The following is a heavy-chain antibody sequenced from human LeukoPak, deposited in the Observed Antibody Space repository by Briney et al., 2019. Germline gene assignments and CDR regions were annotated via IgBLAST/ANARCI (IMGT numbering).Heavy chain of an antibody. CDR3: ARLGAVGLRYFDWLLSDIDY. J-gene: IGHJ4*02. CDR2: ISYDGSNK. D-gene: IGHD3-9*01. CDR1: GFTFSSYG. V-gene: IGHV3-30*03. Sequence: GGSLRLSCAASGFTFSSYGMHWVRQAPGKGLEWVAVISYDGSNKYYADSVKGRFTISRDNSKNTLYLQMNSLRAEDTAVYYCARLGAVGLRYFDWLLSDIDYWGQGTLVTVSS.